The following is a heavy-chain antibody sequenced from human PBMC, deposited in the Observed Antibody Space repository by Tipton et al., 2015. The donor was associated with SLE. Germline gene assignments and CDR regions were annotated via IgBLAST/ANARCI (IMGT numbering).Heavy chain of an antibody. CDR3: ARTTVTIRGNFDL. V-gene: IGHV4-59*11. Sequence: TLSLTCTVSGGSPSRHCWNWIRQPPGKGLEWIGYVCDSGSTSYNPSLKSRVIMSVDTPNRQFSLKLTSMTAADTAVYYCARTTVTIRGNFDLWGRGILVTVSS. D-gene: IGHD4-17*01. CDR1: GGSPSRHC. CDR2: VCDSGST. J-gene: IGHJ2*01.